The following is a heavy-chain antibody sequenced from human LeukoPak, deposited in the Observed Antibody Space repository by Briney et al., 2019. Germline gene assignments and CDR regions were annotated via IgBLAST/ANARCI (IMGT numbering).Heavy chain of an antibody. J-gene: IGHJ4*02. D-gene: IGHD5-18*01. Sequence: PGGSLRLSCAASGFTFTNAWMSWVRQAPGKGLEWVATIKQDGSEIYYVDSVRGRFTISRDNAQNSLSLQMNSLRAEDTAVYYCARDPWGYNYALDYWGQGTLVTVSS. CDR2: IKQDGSEI. V-gene: IGHV3-7*05. CDR3: ARDPWGYNYALDY. CDR1: GFTFTNAW.